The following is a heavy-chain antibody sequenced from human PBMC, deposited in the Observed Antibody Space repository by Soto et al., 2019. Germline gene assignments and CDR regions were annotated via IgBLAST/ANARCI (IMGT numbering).Heavy chain of an antibody. CDR2: ISYDGSNK. V-gene: IGHV3-30-3*01. Sequence: VESGGGVVQPGRSLRLSCAASGFTFRTYAMHWVRQAPGKGLEWVTIISYDGSNKYYADSVKGRFTISRDNSKNMLYLQMNSLRAEDTAVYHCAREIYGDYGFDYWGQGALVTVSS. D-gene: IGHD4-17*01. CDR1: GFTFRTYA. J-gene: IGHJ4*02. CDR3: AREIYGDYGFDY.